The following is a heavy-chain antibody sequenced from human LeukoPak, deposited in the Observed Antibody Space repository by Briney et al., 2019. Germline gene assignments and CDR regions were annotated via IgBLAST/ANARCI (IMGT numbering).Heavy chain of an antibody. V-gene: IGHV4-39*07. CDR2: ICYSGST. D-gene: IGHD1-14*01. CDR1: GGSISSSTCY. CDR3: VKDRGNHVTDY. J-gene: IGHJ4*02. Sequence: SETLSLTCTVSGGSISSSTCYWGWIRQPPGKGLEWIGTICYSGSTYYNPSLKSRVTISVDTSKNQFSLKLSSETAADTAVYYCVKDRGNHVTDYWGQGTLVIVSS.